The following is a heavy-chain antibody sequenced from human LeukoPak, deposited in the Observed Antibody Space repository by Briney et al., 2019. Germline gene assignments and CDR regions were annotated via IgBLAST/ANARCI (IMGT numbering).Heavy chain of an antibody. V-gene: IGHV3-23*01. CDR1: GFTFSTYS. D-gene: IGHD5-24*01. J-gene: IGHJ4*02. Sequence: GGSLRLSCAASGFTFSTYSMNWVRQAPGKGLEWVSAISGSGGSTYYADSVKGRFTISRDNSKNTLYLQMNSLRAEDTAVYYCAKQMATIRFPSDYWGQGTLVTVSS. CDR2: ISGSGGST. CDR3: AKQMATIRFPSDY.